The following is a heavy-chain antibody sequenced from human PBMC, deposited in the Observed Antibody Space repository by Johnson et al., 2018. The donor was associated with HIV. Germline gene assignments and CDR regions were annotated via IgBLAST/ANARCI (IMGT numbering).Heavy chain of an antibody. J-gene: IGHJ3*02. CDR2: IIWNGGST. D-gene: IGHD3-22*01. Sequence: VQLVESGGGVVRPGGSLRLSCAASGFTFHDYGMSWVRQAPGKGLEWVSGIIWNGGSTGYADSVKGRFPISRDNAKKSLYLQMNSLRVEDTALYYCARAPHYYDTSGYFSAAFDMWGQGTMVTVSS. CDR3: ARAPHYYDTSGYFSAAFDM. V-gene: IGHV3-20*04. CDR1: GFTFHDYG.